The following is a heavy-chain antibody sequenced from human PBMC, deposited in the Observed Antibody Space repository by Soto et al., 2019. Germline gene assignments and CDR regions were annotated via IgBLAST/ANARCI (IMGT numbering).Heavy chain of an antibody. CDR2: ISGSGGST. CDR3: AKDSLRYSSSWTYY. V-gene: IGHV3-23*01. J-gene: IGHJ4*02. D-gene: IGHD6-13*01. Sequence: GGSLRLSCAASGFTFSSYAMSWVRQAPGKGLEWVSAISGSGGSTYYADSVKGRFTISRDNSKNTLYLQMNSLRAEDTAVYYCAKDSLRYSSSWTYYWGQGTLVTVSS. CDR1: GFTFSSYA.